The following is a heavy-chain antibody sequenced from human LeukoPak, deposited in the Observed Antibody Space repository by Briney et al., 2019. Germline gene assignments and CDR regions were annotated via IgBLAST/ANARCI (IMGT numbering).Heavy chain of an antibody. J-gene: IGHJ5*02. CDR2: IYYSGST. Sequence: SETLSLTXTVSGGSISSSSYYWGWIRQPPGEGLEWIGSIYYSGSTYYNPSLKSPVTISIDTSKDQFSLKLSSVTASDTAVYYCARHPLNSSSWYSWFDPWGQGTLVTVSS. CDR1: GGSISSSSYY. D-gene: IGHD6-13*01. CDR3: ARHPLNSSSWYSWFDP. V-gene: IGHV4-39*01.